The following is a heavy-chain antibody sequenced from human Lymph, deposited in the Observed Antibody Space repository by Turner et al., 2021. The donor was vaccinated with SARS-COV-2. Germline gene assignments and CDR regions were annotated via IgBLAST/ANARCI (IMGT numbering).Heavy chain of an antibody. J-gene: IGHJ4*02. Sequence: QVQLVQSGAEVKKPGSSVKVSCKASGGTFSSYAISWVRQAPGQGLEWMGGIIPRLDIANYAQKCQGRVTITADKSTSTAYMELSSLRSEDTAVYYCARDVTGPLGYWGQGTLVTVSS. CDR2: IIPRLDIA. CDR1: GGTFSSYA. V-gene: IGHV1-69*10. CDR3: ARDVTGPLGY. D-gene: IGHD1-20*01.